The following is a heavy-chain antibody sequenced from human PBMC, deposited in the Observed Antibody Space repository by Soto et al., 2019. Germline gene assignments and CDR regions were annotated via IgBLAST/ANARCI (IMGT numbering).Heavy chain of an antibody. D-gene: IGHD3-3*01. CDR3: ARWSYLDY. CDR2: ISGSDGKT. CDR1: GFSVGSYA. V-gene: IGHV3-23*01. J-gene: IGHJ4*02. Sequence: GGSLRLCSAACGFSVGSYALSWVRQAPGKGLEWVSTISGSDGKTFYADSVKGRFSISRDTSQSTLYLQMNSLRADDTAMYYCARWSYLDYWGQGTRVTVS.